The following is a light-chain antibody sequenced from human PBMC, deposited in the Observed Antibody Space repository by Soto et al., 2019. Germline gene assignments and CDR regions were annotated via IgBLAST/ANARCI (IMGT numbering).Light chain of an antibody. CDR1: SSDVGAYNF. J-gene: IGLJ1*01. CDR2: DVT. CDR3: CSYAGSYTHV. Sequence: QSALTQPCSLSGSPGQSVTISYTGTSSDVGAYNFVSWYQQHPGKAPKLIIYDVTKWPSGVPARFSGSKSGNTASLTISGLQADDEADYYCCSYAGSYTHVFGTGTKVTVL. V-gene: IGLV2-11*01.